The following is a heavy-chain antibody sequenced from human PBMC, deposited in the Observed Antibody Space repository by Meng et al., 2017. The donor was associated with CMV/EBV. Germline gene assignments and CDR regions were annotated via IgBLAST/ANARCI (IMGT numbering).Heavy chain of an antibody. V-gene: IGHV3-21*01. CDR2: ISSSSSYI. J-gene: IGHJ6*02. CDR1: GFTFSSYS. D-gene: IGHD2-2*01. CDR3: ARRYLRDIVVLTHYYYGMDV. Sequence: GESLKISCAASGFTFSSYSMNWVRQAPGKGLEWVSSISSSSSYIYYADSVKGRFTISRDNAKNSLYLQMNSLRAEDTAVYYCARRYLRDIVVLTHYYYGMDVWGQGTTVTVSS.